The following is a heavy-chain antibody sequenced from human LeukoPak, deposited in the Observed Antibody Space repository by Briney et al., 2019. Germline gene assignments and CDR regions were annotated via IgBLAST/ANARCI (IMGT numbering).Heavy chain of an antibody. J-gene: IGHJ4*02. CDR1: GFTFSSYG. V-gene: IGHV3-30*18. Sequence: GGSLRLSCAASGFTFSSYGMHWVRQAPGKGLEWVAVISYDGSNKYYADSVKGRFTISRDNSKNTLYLQMNSLRAEDTAVYYCAKPVYYYDSSGYYDYWGQGTLVTVSS. D-gene: IGHD3-22*01. CDR3: AKPVYYYDSSGYYDY. CDR2: ISYDGSNK.